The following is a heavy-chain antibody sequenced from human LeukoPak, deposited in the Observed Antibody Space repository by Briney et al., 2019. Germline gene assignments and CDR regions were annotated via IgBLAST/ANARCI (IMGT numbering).Heavy chain of an antibody. D-gene: IGHD4/OR15-4a*01. Sequence: SVKVSCKASGGTFSSYAISWVRQAPGQGLEWMGRITPIFGTANYAQKFQGRVTITTDESTSTAYMELSSLRSGDTAVYYCARDRYGVLDYWGQGTLVTVSS. CDR3: ARDRYGVLDY. CDR2: ITPIFGTA. J-gene: IGHJ4*02. V-gene: IGHV1-69*05. CDR1: GGTFSSYA.